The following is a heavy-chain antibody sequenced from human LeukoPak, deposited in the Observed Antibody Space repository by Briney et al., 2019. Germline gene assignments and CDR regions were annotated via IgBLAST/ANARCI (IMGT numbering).Heavy chain of an antibody. J-gene: IGHJ6*02. CDR3: ARVAYNWNYNYYYGMDV. CDR2: IYNSGST. D-gene: IGHD1-20*01. Sequence: SQTLSLTCTVSGGSISSGGYSWSWIRQHPGKGLEWIGNIYNSGSTYYNPSLKSRVTISVDTSKNQFSLKLSSVTAADTAVYYCARVAYNWNYNYYYGMDVWGQGTTVTVSS. CDR1: GGSISSGGYS. V-gene: IGHV4-31*03.